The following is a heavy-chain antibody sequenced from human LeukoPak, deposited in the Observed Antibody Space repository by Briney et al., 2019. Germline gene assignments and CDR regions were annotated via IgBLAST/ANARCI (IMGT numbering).Heavy chain of an antibody. J-gene: IGHJ4*02. CDR3: ARSGSAYDYPFDY. CDR2: IYYSGST. V-gene: IGHV4-59*01. D-gene: IGHD5-12*01. Sequence: SETLSLTCTVSGGSINSYYWSWIRQPPGEGLEWIGYIYYSGSTNYNPSLKSRVTVLVDTSKNQFSLKLSPVTAADTAVYYCARSGSAYDYPFDYWGQGTLVTVSS. CDR1: GGSINSYY.